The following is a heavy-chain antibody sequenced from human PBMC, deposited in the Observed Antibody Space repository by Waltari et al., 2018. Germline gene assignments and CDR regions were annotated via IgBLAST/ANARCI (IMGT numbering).Heavy chain of an antibody. J-gene: IGHJ4*02. CDR3: AILGIAARRFDY. CDR2: VDPEDGET. CDR1: GYTFTDYY. Sequence: EVQLVQSGAEVKKPGATVKISCKASGYTFTDYYMHWVQQAPGKGLEWMGRVDPEDGETIYAEKCQGRVTRTADTSTDTAYMELSSLRSEDTAVYYCAILGIAARRFDYWGQGTLVTVSS. V-gene: IGHV1-69-2*01. D-gene: IGHD6-6*01.